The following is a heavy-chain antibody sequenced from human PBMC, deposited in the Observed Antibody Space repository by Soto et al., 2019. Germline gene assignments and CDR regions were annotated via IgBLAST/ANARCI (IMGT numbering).Heavy chain of an antibody. CDR1: GGSISSGDYY. J-gene: IGHJ6*02. CDR2: IYYSGST. Sequence: SETLSLTCTVSGGSISSGDYYWSWIRQPPGKGLEWIGYIYYSGSTYYNPSLKSRVTISVDTPKNQFSLKLSSVTAADTAVYYCARVRKGMFLWSCMDVWGQGTTVTVSS. CDR3: ARVRKGMFLWSCMDV. V-gene: IGHV4-30-4*01. D-gene: IGHD3-10*01.